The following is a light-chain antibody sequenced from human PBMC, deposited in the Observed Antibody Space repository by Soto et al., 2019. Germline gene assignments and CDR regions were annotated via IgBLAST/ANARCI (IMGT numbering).Light chain of an antibody. V-gene: IGLV2-14*03. CDR2: DVS. CDR1: SSDVGGYNY. CDR3: SSHTSRSTLV. J-gene: IGLJ1*01. Sequence: QSALTQPASVSGSPGQSITISCTGTSSDVGGYNYVSWYQHHPGKAPKLMIYDVSNRPSGVSNRFSGSKSGNTASLTISVLQAEDEADYYCSSHTSRSTLVFGTGTKLTVL.